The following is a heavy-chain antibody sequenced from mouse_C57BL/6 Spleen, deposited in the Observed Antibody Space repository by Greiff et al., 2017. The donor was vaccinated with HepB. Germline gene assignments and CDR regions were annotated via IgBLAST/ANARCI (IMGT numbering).Heavy chain of an antibody. D-gene: IGHD1-1*01. CDR2: IYPRSGNT. CDR3: AREGGRGITRYFDY. V-gene: IGHV1-81*01. CDR1: GYTFTSYG. J-gene: IGHJ2*01. Sequence: VQLQQSGAELARPGASVKLSCKASGYTFTSYGISWVKQRTGQGLEWIGEIYPRSGNTYYNEKFKGKATLTADKSSSTAYMELRSLTSEDSAVYFCAREGGRGITRYFDYWGQGTTLTVSS.